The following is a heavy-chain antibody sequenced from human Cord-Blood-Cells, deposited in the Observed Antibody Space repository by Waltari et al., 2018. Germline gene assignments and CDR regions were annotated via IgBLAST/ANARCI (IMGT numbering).Heavy chain of an antibody. Sequence: QVQLQESGPGLVKPSETLSLTCTVSGYSISSGYYWGWTRQPPGKGLEWIGSIYHSGSTYYNPSLKSRVTISVDTSKNQFSLKLSSVTAADTAVYYCASGSMVRGVIIDYWGQGTLVTVSS. CDR3: ASGSMVRGVIIDY. CDR2: IYHSGST. J-gene: IGHJ4*02. V-gene: IGHV4-38-2*02. D-gene: IGHD3-10*01. CDR1: GYSISSGYY.